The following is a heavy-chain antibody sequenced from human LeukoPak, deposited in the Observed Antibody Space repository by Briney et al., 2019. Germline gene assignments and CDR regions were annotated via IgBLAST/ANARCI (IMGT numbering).Heavy chain of an antibody. J-gene: IGHJ4*02. D-gene: IGHD3-10*01. V-gene: IGHV3-7*01. Sequence: GGSLRLSCAASGFTFSSNYWMSWGRQAHGKGLEWVANIKLDGSDKYYVDSVKGRFTISRDNAKNSLYLQMNSLRAEDTAVYYCARDYGSGSYRYWGQGTLVTVAS. CDR1: GFTFSSNYW. CDR3: ARDYGSGSYRY. CDR2: IKLDGSDK.